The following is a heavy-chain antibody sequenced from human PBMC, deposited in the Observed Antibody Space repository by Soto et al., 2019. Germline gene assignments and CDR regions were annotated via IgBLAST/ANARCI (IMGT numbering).Heavy chain of an antibody. CDR1: GINFGSYA. CDR2: ISNIGDNT. J-gene: IGHJ4*02. V-gene: IGHV3-23*01. CDR3: ATRRARSI. Sequence: EVQLLESGGGLVQPGGSLRLSCAASGINFGSYAMSWIRQPPGKGLEWVSGISNIGDNTFYANSVKGRFSVSRDNSKNTLFLHMDSLSAEDTAVYYCATRRARSIWGQGTMVSVSS.